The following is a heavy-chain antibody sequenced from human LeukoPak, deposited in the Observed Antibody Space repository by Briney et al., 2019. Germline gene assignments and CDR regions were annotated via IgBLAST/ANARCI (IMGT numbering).Heavy chain of an antibody. V-gene: IGHV4-59*04. Sequence: KTGGSLRLSCAASGFTFSNAWMSWVRQPPGKGLEWIGAIYYSGSTYYKSSLKSRVTISVDTSKNQFSLKLSSVTAADTAVYYCARLPNRSSSCPGADCYYMDVWGKGTTVTVSS. CDR3: ARLPNRSSSCPGADCYYMDV. CDR2: IYYSGST. J-gene: IGHJ6*03. D-gene: IGHD6-13*01. CDR1: GFTFSNAW.